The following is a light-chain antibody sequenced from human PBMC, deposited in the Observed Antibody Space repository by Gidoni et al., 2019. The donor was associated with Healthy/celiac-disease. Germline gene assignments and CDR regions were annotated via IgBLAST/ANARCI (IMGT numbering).Light chain of an antibody. V-gene: IGKV3-20*01. CDR1: QSVSSSY. CDR2: GAS. Sequence: EIVLTQSPGTLSLSPGERATLSCRASQSVSSSYLAWYQPKPGQAPRLLTYGASSRATGIPDRFSGSGSGTDFTLTISRLEPEDFAVYYCQQYGSSPLLTFGGGTKVEIK. CDR3: QQYGSSPLLT. J-gene: IGKJ4*01.